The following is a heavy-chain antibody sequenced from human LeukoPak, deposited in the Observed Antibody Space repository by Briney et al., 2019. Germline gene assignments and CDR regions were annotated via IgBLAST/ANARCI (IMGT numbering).Heavy chain of an antibody. D-gene: IGHD2-15*01. CDR3: ARPRRYCSGGSCYWGAFDI. Sequence: NSSETLSLTCTVSGGSISSSNDYWGWIRQPPGKGLEWIGSIHYSGTTYYSPSLKSRVTVSVDTSKNQFSLKLSSVTAADTAVYYCARPRRYCSGGSCYWGAFDIWGQGTMVTVSS. CDR1: GGSISSSNDY. J-gene: IGHJ3*02. V-gene: IGHV4-39*01. CDR2: IHYSGTT.